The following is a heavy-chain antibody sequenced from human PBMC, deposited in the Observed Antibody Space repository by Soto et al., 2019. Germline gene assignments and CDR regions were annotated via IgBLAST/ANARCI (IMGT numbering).Heavy chain of an antibody. CDR2: ISRSGGTS. CDR1: GFTFRNYA. Sequence: GGSLRLSCAAAGFTFRNYAMSWVRQAPGKGLEWVSAISRSGGTSYYADSVKGRFTISRDNAKNTLYLQMDNLRAEDTAVYYCARGDCSAAGCYIHYYYGMDVWGQGTKVTAP. CDR3: ARGDCSAAGCYIHYYYGMDV. V-gene: IGHV3-23*01. D-gene: IGHD2-2*02. J-gene: IGHJ6*02.